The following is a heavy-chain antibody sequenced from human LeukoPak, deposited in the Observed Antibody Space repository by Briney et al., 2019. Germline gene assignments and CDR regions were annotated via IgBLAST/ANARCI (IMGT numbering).Heavy chain of an antibody. Sequence: GGSLRLSCAASGFTVSSNYMNWVRQAPGKGLEWISVIYGGDSTYYADSVKGRFTISRDNSKNTLYLQMNSLRAEDTAVYYCASLGAATFHWGQGTLVTVSS. CDR1: GFTVSSNY. V-gene: IGHV3-53*05. CDR3: ASLGAATFH. J-gene: IGHJ4*02. D-gene: IGHD1-26*01. CDR2: IYGGDST.